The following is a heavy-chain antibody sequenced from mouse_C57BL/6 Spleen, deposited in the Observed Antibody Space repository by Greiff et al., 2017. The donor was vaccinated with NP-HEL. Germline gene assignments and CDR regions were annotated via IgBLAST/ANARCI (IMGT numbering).Heavy chain of an antibody. D-gene: IGHD1-1*01. V-gene: IGHV2-5*01. Sequence: QVQLKESGPGLVQPSQSLSITCTASGFSLTSYGVHWVRQSPGKGLEWLGVIWRGGSTDYNAAFMSRLSITKDNSKSQVFFKMNSLQADDTAIYYCAKNGGSNPYAMDYWGQGTSVTVSS. CDR3: AKNGGSNPYAMDY. CDR1: GFSLTSYG. J-gene: IGHJ4*01. CDR2: IWRGGST.